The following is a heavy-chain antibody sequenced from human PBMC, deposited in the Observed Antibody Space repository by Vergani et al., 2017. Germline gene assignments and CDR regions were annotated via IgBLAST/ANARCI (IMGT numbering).Heavy chain of an antibody. V-gene: IGHV3-23*01. CDR3: AKSLSGNSIGDFQH. Sequence: EVQLLESGGGLVQPGGSLRLFCAASGFTFSIYAMSWVRQAPGKGLEWVSAISGSDGNTYYTDSVKGRFTISRDNSKNTLYLQMNSLRAEDTAVYYCAKSLSGNSIGDFQHWGQGTLVTVSS. J-gene: IGHJ1*01. D-gene: IGHD4-23*01. CDR2: ISGSDGNT. CDR1: GFTFSIYA.